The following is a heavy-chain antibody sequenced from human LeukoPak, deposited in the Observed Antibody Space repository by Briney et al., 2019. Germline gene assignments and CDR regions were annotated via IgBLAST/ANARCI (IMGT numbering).Heavy chain of an antibody. D-gene: IGHD6-19*01. CDR3: ASSSPGSGWYYETDY. V-gene: IGHV4-39*01. CDR2: IYYSGST. J-gene: IGHJ4*02. Sequence: SETLSLTCTVSGGSIRSSGYYWGWIRQPPGKGLEWIGDIYYSGSTHYNPSLKSRVTVSVDTSKNQFSLKLSSVTAADTAVYYCASSSPGSGWYYETDYWGQGTLVTVSS. CDR1: GGSIRSSGYY.